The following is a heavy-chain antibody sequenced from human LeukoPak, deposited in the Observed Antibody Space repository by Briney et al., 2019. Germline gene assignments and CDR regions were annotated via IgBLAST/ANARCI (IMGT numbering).Heavy chain of an antibody. J-gene: IGHJ4*02. V-gene: IGHV3-33*06. Sequence: GGSLRLSCAASGFTFSNYGMHWVRQAPGKGLQWVAVIWYDGSTEYYTGSVKGRFTISRDNAHNTLYLQMNSLRAEDTAVYYCAKGGDGSYYSRADCWGQGTLVTVSS. CDR1: GFTFSNYG. CDR3: AKGGDGSYYSRADC. D-gene: IGHD2-15*01. CDR2: IWYDGSTE.